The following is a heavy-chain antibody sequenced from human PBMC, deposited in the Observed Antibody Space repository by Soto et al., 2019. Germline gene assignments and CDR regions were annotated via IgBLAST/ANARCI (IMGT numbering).Heavy chain of an antibody. CDR1: GFTLSIYW. V-gene: IGHV3-74*01. CDR2: INNGGSAA. J-gene: IGHJ5*02. CDR3: VRDKPHNWFDP. Sequence: GWSLRLASAASGFTLSIYWIDWFRQVPGKGLVRVSRINNGGSAATYADSVKGRFTISRDNAKNTVYLQMNSLRAEDTAVYYCVRDKPHNWFDPWGQGTPVTVSS.